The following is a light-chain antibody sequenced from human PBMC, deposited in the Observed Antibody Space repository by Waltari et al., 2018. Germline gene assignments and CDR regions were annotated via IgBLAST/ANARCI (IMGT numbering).Light chain of an antibody. CDR3: QQYNKWPPLT. V-gene: IGKV3-15*01. J-gene: IGKJ4*01. CDR2: GAS. Sequence: EVLMTQSPATLSVSPGERVTLSCRASQNIHDNLAWYQQKPGQAPRLLIYGASTRATAIPARFRGSGSGTEFTLTSSSLQSEDLAIYYCQQYNKWPPLTFGGGTKVEIK. CDR1: QNIHDN.